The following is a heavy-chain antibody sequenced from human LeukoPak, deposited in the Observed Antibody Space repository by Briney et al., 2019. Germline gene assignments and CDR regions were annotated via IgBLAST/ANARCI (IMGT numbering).Heavy chain of an antibody. CDR1: GFTFSSYS. J-gene: IGHJ6*02. CDR3: ARVEEEWLWGRPYYGMDV. D-gene: IGHD3-3*01. Sequence: GGSLRLSCAASGFTFSSYSMNWVRQAPGKGLEWVSSISSSSSYIYYADSVKGRFTISRDNAKNSLYLQMNSLRAEDTAVYYCARVEEEWLWGRPYYGMDVWGQGTTVTVSS. V-gene: IGHV3-21*01. CDR2: ISSSSSYI.